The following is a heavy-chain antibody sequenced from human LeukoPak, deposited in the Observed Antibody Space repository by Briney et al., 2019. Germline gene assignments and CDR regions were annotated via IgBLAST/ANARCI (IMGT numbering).Heavy chain of an antibody. CDR1: GCTLSSYW. J-gene: IGHJ4*02. CDR3: AREGRYSYGSSFDY. V-gene: IGHV3-74*01. CDR2: MNSDGSST. D-gene: IGHD5-18*01. Sequence: GGSLRLSCAASGCTLSSYWMDWVRQAPGKGLVWVSRMNSDGSSTIYADSVKGRFTISRDNAKNTLYLHMNSLRDEDTAVYYCAREGRYSYGSSFDYWGQGTLVTVSS.